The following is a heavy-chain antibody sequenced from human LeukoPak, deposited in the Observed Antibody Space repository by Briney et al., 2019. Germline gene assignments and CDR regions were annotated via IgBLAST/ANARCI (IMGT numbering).Heavy chain of an antibody. CDR3: ARGRNYYGSGSYYYYYYYYMDV. J-gene: IGHJ6*03. V-gene: IGHV4-34*04. CDR2: INHSGST. Sequence: SETLSLTCTVSGGSVSSSAYYWGWIRQPPGKGLEWIGEINHSGSTNHNPSLKGRAPRSVGTSKNQLSLKLSSVTAADTAVYYCARGRNYYGSGSYYYYYYYYMDVWGKGTTVTVSS. CDR1: GGSVSSSAYY. D-gene: IGHD3-10*01.